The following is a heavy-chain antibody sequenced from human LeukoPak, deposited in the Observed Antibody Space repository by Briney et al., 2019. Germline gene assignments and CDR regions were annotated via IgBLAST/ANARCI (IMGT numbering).Heavy chain of an antibody. CDR2: IIPIFGTA. D-gene: IGHD6-19*01. J-gene: IGHJ4*02. V-gene: IGHV1-69*13. Sequence: SVKVSCKASGGTFSSYAISWVRQAPGQGLEWMGGIIPIFGTANYAQKFQGRVTITADESTSTAYMELSSLRSEDTAVYYCARRDEIAVAGPFDYWGQGTLVTVSS. CDR3: ARRDEIAVAGPFDY. CDR1: GGTFSSYA.